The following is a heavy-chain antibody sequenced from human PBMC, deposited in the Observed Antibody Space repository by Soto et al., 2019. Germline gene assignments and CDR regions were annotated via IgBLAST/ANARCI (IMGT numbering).Heavy chain of an antibody. J-gene: IGHJ5*01. Sequence: EVQLVESGGGLVQPGGSLRLSCAASGFTFSNNWMHWVRQAPGKGLVWVSRINGDGSRTNYADSVRGRFTISRDNAKNTLFLQMHGLSAEDAAVYYCATLGTGSDIGVDSWGQGTLVTVSS. D-gene: IGHD3-10*01. CDR1: GFTFSNNW. CDR2: INGDGSRT. V-gene: IGHV3-74*01. CDR3: ATLGTGSDIGVDS.